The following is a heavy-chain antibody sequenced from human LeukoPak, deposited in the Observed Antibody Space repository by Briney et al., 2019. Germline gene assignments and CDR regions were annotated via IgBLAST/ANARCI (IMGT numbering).Heavy chain of an antibody. Sequence: GGSLRLSCAASGLTFSSYSMNWVRQAPGKGLEWVSSISSSSSYIYYADSVKGRFTITRDNAKNSLYLQMNSLRAEDTAVYYCARDRGIAAVETDYWGQGTLVTVSS. V-gene: IGHV3-21*01. CDR2: ISSSSSYI. CDR1: GLTFSSYS. J-gene: IGHJ4*02. D-gene: IGHD6-13*01. CDR3: ARDRGIAAVETDY.